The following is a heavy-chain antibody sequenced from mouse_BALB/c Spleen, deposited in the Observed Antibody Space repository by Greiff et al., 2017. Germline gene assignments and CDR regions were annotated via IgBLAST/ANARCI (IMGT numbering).Heavy chain of an antibody. D-gene: IGHD1-1*01. CDR1: GYSITSDYA. CDR2: ISYSGST. Sequence: EVQLQESGPGLVKPSQSLSLTCTVTGYSITSDYAWNWIRQFPGNKLEWMGYISYSGSTSYNPSLKSRISITRDTSKNQFFLQLNSVTTEDTATYYCASGNFPTPYWYFDVWGAGTTVTVSS. CDR3: ASGNFPTPYWYFDV. V-gene: IGHV3-2*02. J-gene: IGHJ1*01.